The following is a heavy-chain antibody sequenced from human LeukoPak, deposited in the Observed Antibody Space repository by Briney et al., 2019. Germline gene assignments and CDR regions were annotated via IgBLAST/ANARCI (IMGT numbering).Heavy chain of an antibody. CDR1: GGTFSRSA. CDR2: IVPILGLT. CDR3: ARGPTAAGTFDYYYYMDV. Sequence: SVKVSCKASGGTFSRSAIGWVRQAPGQGLEWMGRIVPILGLTNYAQKFQGRITFTADRSTSTAYMELSSLRSEDTAVYYCARGPTAAGTFDYYYYMDVWGKGTTVTVSS. D-gene: IGHD6-13*01. V-gene: IGHV1-69*04. J-gene: IGHJ6*03.